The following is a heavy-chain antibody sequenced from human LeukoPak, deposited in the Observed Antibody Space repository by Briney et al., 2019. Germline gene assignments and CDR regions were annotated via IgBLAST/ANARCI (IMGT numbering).Heavy chain of an antibody. D-gene: IGHD6-13*01. Sequence: GGSLRLSCAASGFTLSTYWMHWVRQGRGKGLVWVSCINSDGSRTTYADSVKGRFTISRDNAKNTLYLQMNTLRVEDTAVYYCARGSWSAADTNIDYWGQGTLVTVSS. V-gene: IGHV3-74*01. J-gene: IGHJ4*02. CDR1: GFTLSTYW. CDR2: INSDGSRT. CDR3: ARGSWSAADTNIDY.